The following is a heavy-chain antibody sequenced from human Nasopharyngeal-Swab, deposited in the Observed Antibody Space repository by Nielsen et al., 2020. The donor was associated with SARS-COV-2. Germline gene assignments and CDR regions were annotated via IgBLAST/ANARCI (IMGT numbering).Heavy chain of an antibody. J-gene: IGHJ4*02. CDR3: AKHVRRIDMIRGILRVGLGNYLDS. Sequence: GGSLRLSCAANGFTVSDYAMRWVRQAPGKGQEWVSDIGGSGGGTYYADSVKGRFTISRDNSNTVYLQMNSLRAGDTAVYYCAKHVRRIDMIRGILRVGLGNYLDSWGQGTLVTVSS. CDR2: IGGSGGGT. CDR1: GFTVSDYA. D-gene: IGHD3-10*01. V-gene: IGHV3-23*01.